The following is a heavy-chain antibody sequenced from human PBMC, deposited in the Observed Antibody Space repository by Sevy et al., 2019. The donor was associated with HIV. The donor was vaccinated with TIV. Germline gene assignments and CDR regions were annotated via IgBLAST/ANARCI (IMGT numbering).Heavy chain of an antibody. V-gene: IGHV3-11*01. CDR3: ARDPMVGWPFDY. Sequence: GGSLRLSCAASGFTFSDYCMSWIRQAPGKGLEWVSCISSSGSTIYYADSVKGRFTISRDNAKNSLYLQMNSLRAEDTAVYYCARDPMVGWPFDYWGQGTLVTVSS. CDR2: ISSSGSTI. J-gene: IGHJ4*02. CDR1: GFTFSDYC. D-gene: IGHD3-10*02.